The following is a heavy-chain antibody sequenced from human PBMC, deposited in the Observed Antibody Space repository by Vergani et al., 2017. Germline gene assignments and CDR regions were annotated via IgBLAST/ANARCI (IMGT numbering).Heavy chain of an antibody. CDR2: IYNTGGT. CDR3: ARFSSGFVV. Sequence: QVQLKESGPGLVGPSETLSLTCTVSGGPFSGGSHYWSWIRQSAGKGLEWIGRIYNTGGTNYDPSLKTRVTMSVDTSKNQFSLKLASVTAADTAIYYCARFSSGFVVWGPGTPVTVSS. V-gene: IGHV4-61*02. J-gene: IGHJ4*02. CDR1: GGPFSGGSHY. D-gene: IGHD5-12*01.